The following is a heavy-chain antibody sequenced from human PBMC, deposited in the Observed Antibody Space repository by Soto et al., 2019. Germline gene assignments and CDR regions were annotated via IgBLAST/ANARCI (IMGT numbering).Heavy chain of an antibody. J-gene: IGHJ4*02. Sequence: KPSETLSLTCTVSGGSISSYYWSWIRQPPGKGLEWIGYIYYSGSTNYNPSLKGRVTISVDTSKNQFSLKLSSVTAADTAVYYCARSIVVPAAVFDYWGQGTLVTVSS. CDR1: GGSISSYY. CDR2: IYYSGST. V-gene: IGHV4-59*01. D-gene: IGHD2-2*01. CDR3: ARSIVVPAAVFDY.